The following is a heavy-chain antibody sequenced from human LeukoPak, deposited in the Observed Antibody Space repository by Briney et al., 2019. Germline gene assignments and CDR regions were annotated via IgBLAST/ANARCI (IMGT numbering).Heavy chain of an antibody. CDR2: INHSGGT. Sequence: PSETLSLTCAVYGGSFSGYYWSWIRQPPGKGLQWIGEINHSGGTNYNPSLKSRVTISVDTSRNQFSLKLSSVTAADTAVYYCARGRDGHNVNYYYYYMDVWGKGTTVTVSS. CDR1: GGSFSGYY. D-gene: IGHD5-24*01. J-gene: IGHJ6*03. V-gene: IGHV4-34*01. CDR3: ARGRDGHNVNYYYYYMDV.